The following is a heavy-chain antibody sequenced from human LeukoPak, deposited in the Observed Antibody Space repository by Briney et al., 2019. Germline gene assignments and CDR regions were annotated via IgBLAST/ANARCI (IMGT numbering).Heavy chain of an antibody. J-gene: IGHJ4*02. V-gene: IGHV3-53*01. CDR3: ARHHDAQLAIDY. CDR1: GFTVSSNY. D-gene: IGHD6-13*01. CDR2: IYSGGST. Sequence: GGSLRLSCAASGFTVSSNYMSWVRQAPGKGLEWVSVIYSGGSTYYADSVKGRFTISRDNSKNTLYLQMNSLRAEDTAVYYCARHHDAQLAIDYWGQGTLVTVSS.